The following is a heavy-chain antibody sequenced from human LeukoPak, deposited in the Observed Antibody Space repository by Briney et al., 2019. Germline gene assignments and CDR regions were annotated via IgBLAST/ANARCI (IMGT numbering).Heavy chain of an antibody. Sequence: GASVKVSCKASGYTFTSYDINWVRQATGQGLEWMGWMNPNSGNTGYAQKLQGRVTMTRNTSISTAYMELSSLRSEDTAVYYCARGRHQWLVDQYYFDYWGQGTLVTVSS. V-gene: IGHV1-8*01. CDR2: MNPNSGNT. J-gene: IGHJ4*02. CDR3: ARGRHQWLVDQYYFDY. CDR1: GYTFTSYD. D-gene: IGHD6-19*01.